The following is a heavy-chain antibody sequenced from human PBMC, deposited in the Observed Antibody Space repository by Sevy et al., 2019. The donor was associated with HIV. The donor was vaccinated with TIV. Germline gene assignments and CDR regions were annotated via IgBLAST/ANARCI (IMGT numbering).Heavy chain of an antibody. Sequence: GGSLRLTCAASGFTFSSYWMSWVRQAPGKGLEWVANIKQDGSEKYYVDSVKGRFTISRDNAKNSLYLQMNSLRAEDTAVYYCARDSPTGYLDYWGQGTLVTVSS. CDR2: IKQDGSEK. D-gene: IGHD6-13*01. V-gene: IGHV3-7*01. CDR3: ARDSPTGYLDY. J-gene: IGHJ4*02. CDR1: GFTFSSYW.